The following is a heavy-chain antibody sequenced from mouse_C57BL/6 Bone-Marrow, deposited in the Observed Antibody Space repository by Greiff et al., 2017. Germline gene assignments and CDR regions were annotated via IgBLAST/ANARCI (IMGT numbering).Heavy chain of an antibody. V-gene: IGHV1-62-2*01. D-gene: IGHD2-4*01. J-gene: IGHJ3*01. CDR3: EGDEVQARLSCYDNAGFAY. Sequence: QVQLQQSGAELVKPGASVKLSCKASGYTFTEYTIHLVKQRSGQCLEWIGWFYPGSGRTKYNEKFKDKATLTVDKSSSAAYMELSRLTSVDSALYFCEGDEVQARLSCYDNAGFAYWGQGNLVTVSA. CDR2: FYPGSGRT. CDR1: GYTFTEYT.